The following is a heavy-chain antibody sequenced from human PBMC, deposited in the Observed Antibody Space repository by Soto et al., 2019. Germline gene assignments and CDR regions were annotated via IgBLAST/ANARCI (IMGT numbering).Heavy chain of an antibody. CDR3: AGGYYDFWSGYFPYYYYYGMDV. CDR1: GFTFSSYW. Sequence: EVQLVESGGGLVQPGGSLRLSCAASGFTFSSYWMSWVRQAPGKGLEWVANIKQDGSEKYYVDSVKGRFTISRDNAKNSLYLQMNSLRAEDTAVYYCAGGYYDFWSGYFPYYYYYGMDVW. J-gene: IGHJ6*01. D-gene: IGHD3-3*01. V-gene: IGHV3-7*01. CDR2: IKQDGSEK.